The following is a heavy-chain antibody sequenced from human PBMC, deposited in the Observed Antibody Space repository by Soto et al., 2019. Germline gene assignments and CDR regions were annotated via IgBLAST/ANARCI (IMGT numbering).Heavy chain of an antibody. V-gene: IGHV4-34*01. D-gene: IGHD3-3*01. CDR2: INHAGST. J-gene: IGHJ4*02. CDR3: ATEGLFSV. CDR1: GGSFTANY. Sequence: QVQLKQWGAGFLKPSETLSLTCGIYGGSFTANYWSWIRQSPGKGLEWLGEINHAGSTDYNPSLKSRITISADTSKNQFSLSLTSMTAADTAVYYCATEGLFSVWGPGTPVTVSS.